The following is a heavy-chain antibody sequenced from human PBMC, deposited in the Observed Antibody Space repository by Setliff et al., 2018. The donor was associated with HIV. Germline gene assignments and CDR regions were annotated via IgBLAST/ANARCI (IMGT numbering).Heavy chain of an antibody. D-gene: IGHD3-3*01. V-gene: IGHV4-4*09. Sequence: SETLSLTCTVSGGSISTYYWSWIRQPPGKGLEWIGYIDTSGSTNYNPSLKTRVTITIDTSKKQVSLRVSAVTAADTAVYYCARHANYDFWCGYWGYYFDYWGQGTLVTVSS. CDR1: GGSISTYY. CDR2: IDTSGST. J-gene: IGHJ4*02. CDR3: ARHANYDFWCGYWGYYFDY.